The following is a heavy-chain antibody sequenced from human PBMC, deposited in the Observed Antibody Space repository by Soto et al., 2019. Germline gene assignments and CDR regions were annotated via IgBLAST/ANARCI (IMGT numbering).Heavy chain of an antibody. J-gene: IGHJ4*02. CDR2: INPSGGSP. D-gene: IGHD3-22*01. V-gene: IGHV1-46*01. CDR3: ARDIGSGSFDY. Sequence: ASVKVSCKASGYTFTSYYMHWVRQAPGQGLEWMGIINPSGGSPTYVQKFQGRVTMTRDTSTSTVYMELSSLRSEDTAVYYCARDIGSGSFDYWGQGTLVTVSS. CDR1: GYTFTSYY.